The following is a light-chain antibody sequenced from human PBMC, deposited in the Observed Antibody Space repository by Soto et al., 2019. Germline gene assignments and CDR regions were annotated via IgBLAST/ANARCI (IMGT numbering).Light chain of an antibody. V-gene: IGKV3-15*01. CDR1: QSVNSD. CDR2: GAS. Sequence: EVVMTQSPSILSVSPGERATLSCRASQSVNSDLAWYQQKPGQAPRLLIQGASTRATGIPARCSGSGSGTDFTLTISCLQSEDFAVYDGHQYKYWPRTFGQGTKVDIK. J-gene: IGKJ1*01. CDR3: HQYKYWPRT.